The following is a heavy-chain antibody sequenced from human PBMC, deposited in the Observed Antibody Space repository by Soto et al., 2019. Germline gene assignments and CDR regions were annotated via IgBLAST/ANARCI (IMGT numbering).Heavy chain of an antibody. CDR2: IYPGDSDT. D-gene: IGHD6-13*01. CDR1: GYSFTSYW. Sequence: GESLKISCKGSGYSFTSYWIGWVRQMPGKGLEWMGIIYPGDSDTRYSPSFQGQVTISADKSISTVYLQWSSLKASDTAMYYCARLVRSSGYSSSWYFDYWGQGTLVTVSS. V-gene: IGHV5-51*01. CDR3: ARLVRSSGYSSSWYFDY. J-gene: IGHJ4*02.